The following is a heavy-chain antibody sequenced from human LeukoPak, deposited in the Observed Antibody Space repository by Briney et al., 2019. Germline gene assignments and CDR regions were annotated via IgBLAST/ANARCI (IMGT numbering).Heavy chain of an antibody. D-gene: IGHD2-2*01. CDR2: ISYDGSNK. V-gene: IGHV3-30*04. CDR3: ARDRYCSSTSCRGIDY. J-gene: IGHJ4*02. Sequence: GGSLRLSCAASGFTFSSYAMHWVRQAPGKGLEWVAVISYDGSNKYYADSVKGRFTISRDNSKNTLYLQMNSLRAEDTAVYYCARDRYCSSTSCRGIDYWGQGTLVTVSS. CDR1: GFTFSSYA.